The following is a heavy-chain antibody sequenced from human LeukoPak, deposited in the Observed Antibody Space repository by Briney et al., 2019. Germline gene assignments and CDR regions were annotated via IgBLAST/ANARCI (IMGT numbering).Heavy chain of an antibody. Sequence: GGSLRLSCAASGFTFSSYEMNWVRQAPGKGLEWVSYISSSGSTIYYADSVKGRFTISRDNAKKSLYLQMNSLRVEDTAVYYCARRNYGSGSYYKPQKSNYYYYGMDVWGQGTTVTVSS. V-gene: IGHV3-48*03. CDR3: ARRNYGSGSYYKPQKSNYYYYGMDV. J-gene: IGHJ6*02. D-gene: IGHD3-10*01. CDR1: GFTFSSYE. CDR2: ISSSGSTI.